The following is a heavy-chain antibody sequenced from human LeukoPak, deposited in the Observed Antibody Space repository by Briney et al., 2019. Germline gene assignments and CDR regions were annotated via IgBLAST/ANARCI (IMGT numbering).Heavy chain of an antibody. Sequence: PGGSLRLSCAASGFTFDDYGMSWVRQAPGKGLEWVSSINWNGGSTGYAGSVKGRFTISRDNAKNSLYLQMNSLRAEDTAVYYCANPPTVTKIRFDSWGQGTLVTVSS. D-gene: IGHD4-17*01. CDR3: ANPPTVTKIRFDS. V-gene: IGHV3-20*04. J-gene: IGHJ5*01. CDR2: INWNGGST. CDR1: GFTFDDYG.